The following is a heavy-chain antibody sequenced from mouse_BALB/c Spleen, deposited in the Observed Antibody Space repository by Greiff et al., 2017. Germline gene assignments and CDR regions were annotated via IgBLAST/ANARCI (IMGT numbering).Heavy chain of an antibody. D-gene: IGHD2-3*01. CDR1: GFTFSSYA. CDR3: ARGGDYDGYSFYYAMDY. Sequence: EVQVVESGGGLVKPGGSLKLSCAASGFTFSSYAMSWVRQTPEKRLEWVASISSGGSTYYPDSVKGRFTISRDNARNILYLQMSSLRSEDTAMYYCARGGDYDGYSFYYAMDYRGKGTSVSVSA. J-gene: IGHJ4*01. CDR2: ISSGGST. V-gene: IGHV5-6-5*01.